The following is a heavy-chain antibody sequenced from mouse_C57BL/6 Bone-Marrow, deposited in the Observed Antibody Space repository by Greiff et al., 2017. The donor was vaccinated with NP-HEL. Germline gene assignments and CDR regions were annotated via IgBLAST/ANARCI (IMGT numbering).Heavy chain of an antibody. CDR1: RFTFSDYG. CDR2: ISSGSSTI. CDR3: ARSFDY. J-gene: IGHJ2*01. Sequence: EVKVVESGGGLVKPGRSLKLSCAASRFTFSDYGMHWVRQAPEKGLEWVAYISSGSSTIYYADTVKGRFTISRDNAKNTLFLQMTSLRSEDTAMYYCARSFDYWGQGTTLTVSS. V-gene: IGHV5-17*01.